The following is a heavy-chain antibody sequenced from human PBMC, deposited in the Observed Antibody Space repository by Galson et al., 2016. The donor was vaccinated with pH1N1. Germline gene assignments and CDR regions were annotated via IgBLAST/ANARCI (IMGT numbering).Heavy chain of an antibody. J-gene: IGHJ4*02. CDR1: GGVFSNSG. CDR3: ARDPDGYGGHSRPAPQAGAY. D-gene: IGHD2-21*01. CDR2: IIPLFGTT. V-gene: IGHV1-69*13. Sequence: SVKVSCKASGGVFSNSGFSWVRQAPGEGLEWMGGIIPLFGTTHYARKFRDRLTITADESMTTAYVGLRSLRSDDTAMYYCARDPDGYGGHSRPAPQAGAYWGQGTLVTVSS.